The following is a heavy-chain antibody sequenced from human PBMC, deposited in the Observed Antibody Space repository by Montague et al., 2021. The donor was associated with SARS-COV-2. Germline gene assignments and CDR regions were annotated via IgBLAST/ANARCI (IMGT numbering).Heavy chain of an antibody. Sequence: SETLSLTCTVSGDSVSRGSSYWSWIRQPPGKGLEWIGYIYYTGSRRYNSSLKSRLTISVDTSKNQFSLKLSSVTAADTAVYYCARHARGEGYTSWFDSWGQGTLVTVS. CDR2: IYYTGSR. CDR3: ARHARGEGYTSWFDS. V-gene: IGHV4-61*01. CDR1: GDSVSRGSSY. J-gene: IGHJ5*01. D-gene: IGHD5-24*01.